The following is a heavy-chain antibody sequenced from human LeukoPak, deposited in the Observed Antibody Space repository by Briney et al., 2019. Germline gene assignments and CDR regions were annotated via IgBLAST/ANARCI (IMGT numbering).Heavy chain of an antibody. CDR1: GYTFTSYG. V-gene: IGHV1-18*01. CDR3: AREIAVAGFDY. CDR2: ISAYNGNT. D-gene: IGHD6-19*01. Sequence: GASVTVSRKASGYTFTSYGISWVRQPPGQGLEWVGWISAYNGNTNNAHKLQGRVTMTTDTSTSTAYMELRSLRSDDTAVYYCAREIAVAGFDYWGQGTLVTVSS. J-gene: IGHJ4*02.